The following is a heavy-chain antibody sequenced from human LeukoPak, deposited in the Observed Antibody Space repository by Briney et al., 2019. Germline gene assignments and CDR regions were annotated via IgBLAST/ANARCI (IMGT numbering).Heavy chain of an antibody. CDR2: ISYDGSNE. J-gene: IGHJ4*02. D-gene: IGHD3-16*02. CDR3: AKGPAPRLGEFSYHALVDY. V-gene: IGHV3-30*18. Sequence: PGGSLRLSCAASGFIVSSNYMSWVRQAPGKGLEWVAFISYDGSNENIADSVKGRFIISRDNSKNTLYLQMNSLRAEDTAVYYCAKGPAPRLGEFSYHALVDYWGQGTLVTVSS. CDR1: GFIVSSNY.